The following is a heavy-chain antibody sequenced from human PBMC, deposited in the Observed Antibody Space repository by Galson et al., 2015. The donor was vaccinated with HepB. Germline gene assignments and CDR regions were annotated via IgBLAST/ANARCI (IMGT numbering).Heavy chain of an antibody. V-gene: IGHV3-11*01. CDR2: ISSSGSTI. CDR3: ARVLPGPRSRPLYYYGMDV. D-gene: IGHD3-3*01. J-gene: IGHJ6*02. Sequence: PGKGLEWVSYISSSGSTIYYADSVKGRFTISRDNAKNPLYLQMNSLRAEDTAVYYCARVLPGPRSRPLYYYGMDVWGQGTAVTVSS.